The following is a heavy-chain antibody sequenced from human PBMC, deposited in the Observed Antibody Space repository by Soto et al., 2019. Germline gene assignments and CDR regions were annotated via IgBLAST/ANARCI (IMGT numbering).Heavy chain of an antibody. D-gene: IGHD5-12*01. CDR3: ARADLVAIFGMDV. Sequence: ASVKVSCKASGYTFTSYYMHWVRQAPGQGLEWMGIINPSGGSTTYAQKFQGRVTMTRDTSTSTVYMELSSLRSEDTAVYFCARADLVAIFGMDVWGQGTRVTVSS. V-gene: IGHV1-46*01. CDR1: GYTFTSYY. J-gene: IGHJ6*02. CDR2: INPSGGST.